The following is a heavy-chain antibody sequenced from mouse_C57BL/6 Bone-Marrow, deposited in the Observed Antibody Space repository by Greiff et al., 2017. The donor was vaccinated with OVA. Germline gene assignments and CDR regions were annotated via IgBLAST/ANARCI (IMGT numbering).Heavy chain of an antibody. V-gene: IGHV5-12*01. CDR2: ISNGGGST. D-gene: IGHD1-1*01. J-gene: IGHJ4*01. CDR1: GFTFSDYY. Sequence: DVMLVESGGGLVQPGGSLKLSCAASGFTFSDYYLYWVRQTPEKRLEWVAYISNGGGSTYYPDTVKGRFTISRDNAKNTLYLQMSRLKSEDTAMYYCARQGTTVVADAMDYWGQGTSVTVSS. CDR3: ARQGTTVVADAMDY.